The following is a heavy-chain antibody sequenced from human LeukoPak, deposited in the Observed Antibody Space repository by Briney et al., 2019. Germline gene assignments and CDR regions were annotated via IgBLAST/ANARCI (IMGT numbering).Heavy chain of an antibody. Sequence: GGSLRLSCAASGFTFDDYGMSWVCQAPGKGLEWVSGINWNGGSTGYADSVKGRFTISRDNAKNSLYLQMNSLRAEDTALYYCARALDSSSSRYQAFEYWGQGTLVTVSS. D-gene: IGHD2-2*01. J-gene: IGHJ4*02. CDR2: INWNGGST. CDR1: GFTFDDYG. V-gene: IGHV3-20*04. CDR3: ARALDSSSSRYQAFEY.